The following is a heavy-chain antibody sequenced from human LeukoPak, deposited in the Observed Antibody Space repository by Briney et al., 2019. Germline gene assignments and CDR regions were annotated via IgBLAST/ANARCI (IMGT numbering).Heavy chain of an antibody. D-gene: IGHD2-21*02. Sequence: GESLKISCKISGYRLTNNWIGWVRQVPGKGLEWMGLIYPGDSDTRYSPSFQGQVTFSVDASISTAYLQWSSLKASDTAMYYCARHNCGGDCYSHFDYWGQGTLVTVSS. J-gene: IGHJ4*02. CDR1: GYRLTNNW. CDR3: ARHNCGGDCYSHFDY. CDR2: IYPGDSDT. V-gene: IGHV5-51*01.